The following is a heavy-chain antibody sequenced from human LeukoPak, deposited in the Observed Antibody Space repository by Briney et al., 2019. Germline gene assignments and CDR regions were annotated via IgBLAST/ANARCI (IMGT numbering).Heavy chain of an antibody. J-gene: IGHJ5*02. CDR1: GGSISSGDYY. Sequence: SQTLSLTCTVSGGSISSGDYYWSWIRQPPGKGLECIGYIYYSGSTYYNPSLKSRVTISVDTSKNQFSLKLSSVTAADTAVYYCARGRISWGVPAAMVWFDPWGQGTLVTVSS. CDR2: IYYSGST. V-gene: IGHV4-30-4*08. CDR3: ARGRISWGVPAAMVWFDP. D-gene: IGHD2-2*01.